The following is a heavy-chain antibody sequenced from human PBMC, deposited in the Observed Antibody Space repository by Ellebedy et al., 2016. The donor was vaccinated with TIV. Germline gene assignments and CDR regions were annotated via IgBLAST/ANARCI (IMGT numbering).Heavy chain of an antibody. CDR3: ARDMAWGNERINDPFDM. CDR1: GFSFRSFS. Sequence: GGSLRLSCTASGFSFRSFSMNWVRQAPGKGLEWVSYISGSSISTYYADSVKGRFTLSRDNAKNSLYLQMNSLRAEDTAAYYCARDMAWGNERINDPFDMWGQGTMVTVSS. D-gene: IGHD7-27*01. CDR2: ISGSSIST. V-gene: IGHV3-48*04. J-gene: IGHJ3*02.